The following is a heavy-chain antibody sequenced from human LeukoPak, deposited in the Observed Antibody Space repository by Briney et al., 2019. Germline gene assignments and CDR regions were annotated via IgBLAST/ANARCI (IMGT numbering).Heavy chain of an antibody. Sequence: PGGSLRLSCAASGFTFSSYGMSWVRQAPGKGLEWVSAISGSGGSTYYADSVKGRFTISRDNSKNTLYLQMNSLRAEDTAVYYCARGCWMWGGDCGGFDYWGQGTLVTVSS. CDR2: ISGSGGST. CDR1: GFTFSSYG. V-gene: IGHV3-23*01. J-gene: IGHJ4*02. CDR3: ARGCWMWGGDCGGFDY. D-gene: IGHD2-21*02.